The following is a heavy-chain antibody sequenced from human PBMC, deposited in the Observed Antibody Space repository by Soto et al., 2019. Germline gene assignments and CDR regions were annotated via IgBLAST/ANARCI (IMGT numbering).Heavy chain of an antibody. CDR3: ARLNGFNYFDY. CDR1: GVPYSTYY. J-gene: IGHJ4*02. D-gene: IGHD2-8*01. Sequence: GESLNILCSGSGVPYSTYYIACVRQLPGKGLEWMGIIYPDDSETTYSPSFQGQVTISADRSIGSAFLQWHSLRASDTAIYYCARLNGFNYFDYWGQGTLVTVSS. CDR2: IYPDDSET. V-gene: IGHV5-51*01.